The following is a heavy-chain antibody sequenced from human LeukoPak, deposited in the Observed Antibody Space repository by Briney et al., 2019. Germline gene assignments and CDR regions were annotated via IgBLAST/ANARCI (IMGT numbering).Heavy chain of an antibody. V-gene: IGHV4-59*02. Sequence: PSETLSLTCTVSGGSVSGNSPSSYYWSWIRQPPGRGLEYIGHVYHSGSTNYNPSLKSRVTISVDTSKNQFSLKLSSVTAADTAVYYCARKYSSGWAPLEYYYGMDVWGQGTTVTVSS. CDR1: GGSVSGNSPSSYY. CDR3: ARKYSSGWAPLEYYYGMDV. CDR2: VYHSGST. D-gene: IGHD6-19*01. J-gene: IGHJ6*02.